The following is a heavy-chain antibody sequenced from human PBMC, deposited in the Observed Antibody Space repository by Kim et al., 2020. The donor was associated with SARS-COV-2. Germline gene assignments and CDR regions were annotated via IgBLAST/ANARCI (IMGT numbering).Heavy chain of an antibody. J-gene: IGHJ4*02. CDR3: ARVSTAPPAIDY. D-gene: IGHD5-18*01. V-gene: IGHV4-4*02. Sequence: NYNPSLRSRVTISVDKSKNQFSLKLSSVTAADTAVYYCARVSTAPPAIDYWGQGTLVTVSS.